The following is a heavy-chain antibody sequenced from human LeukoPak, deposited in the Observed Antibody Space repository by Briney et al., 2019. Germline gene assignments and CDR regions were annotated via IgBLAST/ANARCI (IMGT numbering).Heavy chain of an antibody. J-gene: IGHJ3*02. CDR3: AKGPSYDFWSGYTDAFDI. D-gene: IGHD3-3*01. V-gene: IGHV3-30*02. CDR1: GFTFSSYG. Sequence: GGSLRLSCAASGFTFSSYGMHWVRQAPGKGLEWVAFIRYDGSNKYYADSVKGRFTISRDNSKNTLYLQMNSLRAEDTAVYYCAKGPSYDFWSGYTDAFDIWGQGTMVTASS. CDR2: IRYDGSNK.